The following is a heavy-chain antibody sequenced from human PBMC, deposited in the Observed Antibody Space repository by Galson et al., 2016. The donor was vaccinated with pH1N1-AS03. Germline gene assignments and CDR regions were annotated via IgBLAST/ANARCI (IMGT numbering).Heavy chain of an antibody. J-gene: IGHJ6*02. CDR2: IRGNGDST. CDR1: GFSFNSYA. D-gene: IGHD5-12*01. V-gene: IGHV3-23*01. CDR3: VRGSWGIDIVDRIAHCGMEV. Sequence: SLRLSCAASGFSFNSYAMQWVRQAPGEGLEWVSGIRGNGDSTYYADSVKGRFTISRDNSKDMFYLQMTSLRGDDTAVYYCVRGSWGIDIVDRIAHCGMEVWGQGTTVTGSS.